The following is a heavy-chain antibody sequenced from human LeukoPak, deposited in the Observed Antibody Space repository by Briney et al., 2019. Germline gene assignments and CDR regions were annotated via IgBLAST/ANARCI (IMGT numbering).Heavy chain of an antibody. CDR2: ISAYNVNT. V-gene: IGHV1-18*01. Sequence: GSVRLSCTASGYTFTSYGISWVRQAPGQGLEWMGCISAYNVNTNYAQNLQGRVTMTTDTSTSTAYMELRSLRSDDTAVYYCAREYCSSTSCYAPAPYNWFDPWGQGTLVTVSS. CDR3: AREYCSSTSCYAPAPYNWFDP. CDR1: GYTFTSYG. D-gene: IGHD2-2*01. J-gene: IGHJ5*02.